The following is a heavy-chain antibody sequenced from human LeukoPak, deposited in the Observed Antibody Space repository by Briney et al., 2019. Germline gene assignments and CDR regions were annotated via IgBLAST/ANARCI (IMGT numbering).Heavy chain of an antibody. D-gene: IGHD3-9*01. CDR1: GYTFTSYG. Sequence: ASVKVSCKASGYTFTSYGISWVRQAPGQGLEWMGRISPNSGGTNYAQKFQGRVTMTRDTSISTAYMELSRLRSDDTAVYYCARVGAPLLRYFDWLTNFDWWGQGTLVTVSS. V-gene: IGHV1-2*06. CDR3: ARVGAPLLRYFDWLTNFDW. J-gene: IGHJ4*02. CDR2: ISPNSGGT.